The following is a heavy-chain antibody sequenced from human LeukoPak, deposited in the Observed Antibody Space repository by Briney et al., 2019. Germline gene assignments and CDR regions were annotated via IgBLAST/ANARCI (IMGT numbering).Heavy chain of an antibody. D-gene: IGHD5-18*01. CDR1: GGSFSGYY. J-gene: IGHJ6*02. V-gene: IGHV4-34*01. Sequence: SETLSLTCAVYGGSFSGYYWSWIRQPPGKGLEWIGEINHSGSTNYNPSLKSRVTISVDTSKNQFSLKLSSVTAADTAVYYCARGPSIQLWSDPYYYYGMDVWGQGTTVTVSS. CDR3: ARGPSIQLWSDPYYYYGMDV. CDR2: INHSGST.